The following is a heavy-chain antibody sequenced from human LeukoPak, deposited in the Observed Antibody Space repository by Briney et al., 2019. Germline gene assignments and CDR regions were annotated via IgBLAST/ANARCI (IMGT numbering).Heavy chain of an antibody. J-gene: IGHJ4*02. Sequence: PSETLSLTCTVSGGSISSYYWSWIRQPPGKGLEWIGYIYYTGSTNYDPSLMSRVTISVDTSKNQFSLRLTSVTAADTAVYYCARRRPYDTLTGSHPFGYWGQGTLVTVSS. CDR3: ARRRPYDTLTGSHPFGY. D-gene: IGHD3-9*01. CDR2: IYYTGST. CDR1: GGSISSYY. V-gene: IGHV4-59*01.